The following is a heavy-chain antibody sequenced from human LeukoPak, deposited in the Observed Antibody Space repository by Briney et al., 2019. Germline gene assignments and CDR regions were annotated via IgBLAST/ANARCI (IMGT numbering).Heavy chain of an antibody. V-gene: IGHV3-7*04. Sequence: PGGSLRLSCAASGFIFSNYWMSWVRQAPAKGLEWVANIKQDGSQNYYVDSVKGRFTISRDNAKNSLYLQMNSLRAEDTAVYYCAREGFSRIAAAGNVLGYWGQGTLVTVSS. CDR1: GFIFSNYW. CDR3: AREGFSRIAAAGNVLGY. CDR2: IKQDGSQN. J-gene: IGHJ4*02. D-gene: IGHD6-13*01.